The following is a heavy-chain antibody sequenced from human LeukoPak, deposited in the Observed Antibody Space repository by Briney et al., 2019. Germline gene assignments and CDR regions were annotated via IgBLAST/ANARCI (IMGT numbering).Heavy chain of an antibody. Sequence: GGSLRLSCAASGFTFSSYSMNWVRQAPGKGLEWVSSISSSSSYIYYADSVKGRFTISRDNAKNSPYLQMNSLRAEDTAVYYCARDSGDSSGDFDYWGQGTLVTVSS. J-gene: IGHJ4*02. CDR3: ARDSGDSSGDFDY. D-gene: IGHD3-22*01. CDR1: GFTFSSYS. V-gene: IGHV3-21*01. CDR2: ISSSSSYI.